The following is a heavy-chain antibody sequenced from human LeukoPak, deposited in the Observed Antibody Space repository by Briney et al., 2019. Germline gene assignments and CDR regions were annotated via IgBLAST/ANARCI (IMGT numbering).Heavy chain of an antibody. J-gene: IGHJ5*02. CDR3: ARKVVVSWFDP. CDR2: IYPVDSDT. D-gene: IGHD2-2*01. V-gene: IGHV5-51*01. Sequence: RGESLKISCKGSGYSFTSYWIGWVRQMPGKGLEGMGIIYPVDSDTRYSPSFQGQVTISADKSISTAYLQWSSLKASDTAMYYCARKVVVSWFDPWGQGTLVTVSS. CDR1: GYSFTSYW.